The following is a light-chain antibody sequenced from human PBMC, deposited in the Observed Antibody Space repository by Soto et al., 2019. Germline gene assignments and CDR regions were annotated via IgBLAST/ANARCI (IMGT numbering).Light chain of an antibody. V-gene: IGKV2-30*01. CDR3: MQGTHWPPIT. CDR2: KVS. CDR1: QSLVYIDGNNY. Sequence: DVALTQSPLSLPVTLGQPASISCRSSQSLVYIDGNNYLTWFQQRPGQSPRRLIYKVSQRDSGVPDRFSGSGSGTDFTLYISRVEAEDIGTYYCMQGTHWPPITFGQGTRLDIK. J-gene: IGKJ5*01.